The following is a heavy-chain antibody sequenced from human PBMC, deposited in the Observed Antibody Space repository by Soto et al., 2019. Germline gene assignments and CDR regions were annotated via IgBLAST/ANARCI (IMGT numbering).Heavy chain of an antibody. D-gene: IGHD2-21*01. CDR2: IWYDGSNK. CDR3: ARGGGLWRGFGQEYCGIPGCFGVLDF. Sequence: GGSLRLSCAASGFTFSSYGMHWARQAPGKGLEWVAVIWYDGSNKYYADSVKGRFTISRDNSKNTLYLQMNSLRAEDTAVYYCARGGGLWRGFGQEYCGIPGCFGVLDFGVKGTLDPVSP. CDR1: GFTFSSYG. V-gene: IGHV3-33*01. J-gene: IGHJ3*01.